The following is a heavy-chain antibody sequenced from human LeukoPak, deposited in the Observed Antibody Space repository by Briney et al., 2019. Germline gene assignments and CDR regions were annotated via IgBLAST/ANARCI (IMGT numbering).Heavy chain of an antibody. CDR3: AKHQVRSHDY. CDR2: IISGGDKT. Sequence: QSGGSLRLSCAASGFIFNNYDMSWVRQAPGKGLEWVSAIISGGDKTWYSDSVKGRFTISRDNTKNTLYLQMSSLRAEDTAVYYCAKHQVRSHDYWGQGTLVIVSS. J-gene: IGHJ4*02. V-gene: IGHV3-23*01. CDR1: GFIFNNYD.